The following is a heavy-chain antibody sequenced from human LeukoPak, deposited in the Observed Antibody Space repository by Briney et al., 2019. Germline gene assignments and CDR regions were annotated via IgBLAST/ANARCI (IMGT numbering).Heavy chain of an antibody. CDR1: GGSISSYY. J-gene: IGHJ4*02. CDR2: IYTSGST. V-gene: IGHV4-4*09. CDR3: ARHGGSFLLDY. D-gene: IGHD1-26*01. Sequence: SVTLSLTCTVSGGSISSYYWSWIRQPPGKGLEWIGYIYTSGSTNYNPSLKSRVTISVDTSKNQFSLKLSSVTAADTAVYYCARHGGSFLLDYRGQGTLVTVSS.